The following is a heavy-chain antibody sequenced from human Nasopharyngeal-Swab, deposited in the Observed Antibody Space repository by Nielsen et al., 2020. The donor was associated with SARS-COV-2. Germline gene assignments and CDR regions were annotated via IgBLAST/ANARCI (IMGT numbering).Heavy chain of an antibody. Sequence: GGSLRPPCTTSGSTFVAYAMSWFRQAPGKGLEWVGFIRSKIYSGAPEYAASVKGRFTISRDGAESIAFLQMNSLETEDTGVYYCARSVGSFYGQGAFDIWGQGTMVTVSS. V-gene: IGHV3-49*01. CDR3: ARSVGSFYGQGAFDI. J-gene: IGHJ3*02. D-gene: IGHD1-26*01. CDR2: IRSKIYSGAP. CDR1: GSTFVAYA.